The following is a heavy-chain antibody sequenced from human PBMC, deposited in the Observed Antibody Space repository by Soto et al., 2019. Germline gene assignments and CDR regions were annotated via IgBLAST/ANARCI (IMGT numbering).Heavy chain of an antibody. CDR3: AKATWLRLLGPFDY. V-gene: IGHV3-48*01. Sequence: PGCSLRLSCAASRFTVSSYSMNWVRKAPGKGLEWVSYISSSSSTIYYADSVKGRFTISRDNAKNSLYLRMNSLRAEDTAVYYCAKATWLRLLGPFDYWGQGTLVTVSS. J-gene: IGHJ4*02. D-gene: IGHD5-12*01. CDR2: ISSSSSTI. CDR1: RFTVSSYS.